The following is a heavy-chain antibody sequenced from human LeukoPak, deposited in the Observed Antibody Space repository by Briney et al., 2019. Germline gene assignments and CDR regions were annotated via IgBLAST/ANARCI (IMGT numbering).Heavy chain of an antibody. CDR2: IRYDGSNK. J-gene: IGHJ4*02. CDR1: GFTFSSYG. Sequence: GGSLTLSCAASGFTFSSYGMHWVRQAPGKGLEWVAFIRYDGSNKYYADSVKGRFTISRDNSKNTLYLQMNSLRAEDTAVYYCAKDLSRYCSSTSCYGTMFDYWGQGTLVTVSS. CDR3: AKDLSRYCSSTSCYGTMFDY. V-gene: IGHV3-30*02. D-gene: IGHD2-2*01.